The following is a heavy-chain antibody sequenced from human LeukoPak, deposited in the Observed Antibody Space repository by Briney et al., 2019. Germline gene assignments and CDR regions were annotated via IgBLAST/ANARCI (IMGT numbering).Heavy chain of an antibody. CDR1: GFTFRSYG. CDR3: AKHRGYCSGGSCYYFDY. J-gene: IGHJ4*02. V-gene: IGHV3-30*18. CDR2: ISYVGSNK. Sequence: GGSLRLSCAASGFTFRSYGMHWVRQAPGKGLEWVAVISYVGSNKYYADSVKGRFTISRDNSKNTLYLQMNSLRAEGTAVYYCAKHRGYCSGGSCYYFDYWGQGTLVTVSS. D-gene: IGHD2-15*01.